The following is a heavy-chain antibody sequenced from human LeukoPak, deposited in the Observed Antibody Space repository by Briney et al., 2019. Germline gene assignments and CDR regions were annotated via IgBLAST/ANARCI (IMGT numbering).Heavy chain of an antibody. D-gene: IGHD3-22*01. V-gene: IGHV3-30*04. J-gene: IGHJ4*02. CDR3: AREVSMIVVVTPQGLDY. CDR1: GFTFSSYA. Sequence: GGSLRLSCAASGFTFSSYAMHWVRQAPGKGLEWVAVISYDGSNKYYADSVKGRFTISRDNSRNTLYLQMNSLRAEDTAVYYCAREVSMIVVVTPQGLDYWGQGTLVTVSS. CDR2: ISYDGSNK.